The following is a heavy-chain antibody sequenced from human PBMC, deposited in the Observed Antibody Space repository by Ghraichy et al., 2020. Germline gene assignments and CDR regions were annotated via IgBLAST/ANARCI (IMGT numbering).Heavy chain of an antibody. CDR2: ISRSSTT. Sequence: ETLSLTCAASGFTFSSYSMNWVRQAPGKGLEWVSYISRSSTTYYAESVKGRFTISRDNGENSLYLQMNSLRDEDTAVYYCARDHDDITGYYYSAFDIWGQGTMVTVSS. CDR3: ARDHDDITGYYYSAFDI. CDR1: GFTFSSYS. J-gene: IGHJ3*02. V-gene: IGHV3-48*02. D-gene: IGHD3-22*01.